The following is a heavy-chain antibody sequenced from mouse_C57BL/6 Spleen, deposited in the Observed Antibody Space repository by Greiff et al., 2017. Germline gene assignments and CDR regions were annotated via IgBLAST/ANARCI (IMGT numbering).Heavy chain of an antibody. CDR3: ARGYFDY. CDR1: GYSITSGYY. Sequence: DVHLVESGPGLVKPSQSLSLTCSVTGYSITSGYYWNWIRQFPGNKLEWMGYISYDGSNNYNPSLKNRISITRDTSKNQFFLKLNSVTTEDTATYYCARGYFDYWGQGTTLTVSS. J-gene: IGHJ2*01. V-gene: IGHV3-6*01. CDR2: ISYDGSN.